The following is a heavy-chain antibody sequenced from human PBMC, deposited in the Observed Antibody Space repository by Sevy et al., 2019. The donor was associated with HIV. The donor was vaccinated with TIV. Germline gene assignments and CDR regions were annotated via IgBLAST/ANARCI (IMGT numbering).Heavy chain of an antibody. V-gene: IGHV4-34*01. J-gene: IGHJ5*02. CDR2: INHSGST. CDR3: ASVAVAGMKIARSYWFDP. D-gene: IGHD6-19*01. Sequence: SETLSLTCAVYGGSFSGYYWSWIRQPPGKGLEWIGEINHSGSTNYNPSLKSRVTISVDTSKNQFSLKLSSVTAADTAVYYCASVAVAGMKIARSYWFDPWGQGTLVTVSS. CDR1: GGSFSGYY.